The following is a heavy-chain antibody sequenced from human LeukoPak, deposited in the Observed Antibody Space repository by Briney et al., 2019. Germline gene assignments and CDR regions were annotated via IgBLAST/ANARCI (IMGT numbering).Heavy chain of an antibody. CDR2: ISWNSGSI. CDR3: EKDISHRKKTVWGY. D-gene: IGHD3-16*01. Sequence: GGSLRLSCAASGFTFDDYAMHWVRQAPGKGLEWVSGISWNSGSIGYADSVKGRFTISRDNAKNSLYLQMNSLRAEDTALYYCEKDISHRKKTVWGYWARGTLVTVSS. CDR1: GFTFDDYA. J-gene: IGHJ4*02. V-gene: IGHV3-9*01.